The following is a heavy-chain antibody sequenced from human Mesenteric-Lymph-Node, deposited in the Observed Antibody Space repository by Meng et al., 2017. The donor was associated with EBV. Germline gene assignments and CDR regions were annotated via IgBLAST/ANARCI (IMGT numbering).Heavy chain of an antibody. CDR3: AHRGSSWFFDY. CDR2: IYWDDDK. J-gene: IGHJ4*02. Sequence: QITLKESGPTLVKPAQTLTLTCTLSGVSLSSSGVGVGWIRQPPGKALEWLALIYWDDDKEYSPSLKSRLTITKDTSKDQVVLTMTNMDPVDTATYYCAHRGSSWFFDYWGQGTLVTVSS. V-gene: IGHV2-5*02. D-gene: IGHD6-13*01. CDR1: GVSLSSSGVG.